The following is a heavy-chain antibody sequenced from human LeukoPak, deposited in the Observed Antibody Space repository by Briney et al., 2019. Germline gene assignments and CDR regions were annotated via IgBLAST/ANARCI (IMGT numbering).Heavy chain of an antibody. CDR3: ARVGFNSQLYYFDY. D-gene: IGHD2/OR15-2a*01. CDR2: ISHSGST. CDR1: GGSISSGGSS. J-gene: IGHJ4*02. Sequence: SQTLSLTCAVSGGSISSGGSSWSWIRQPPGKVLEWIGYISHSGSTYYNPSLKSRVTISVDRSKNQFSLKLTSVTAADTAVYYCARVGFNSQLYYFDYWGQGILVTVSS. V-gene: IGHV4-30-2*01.